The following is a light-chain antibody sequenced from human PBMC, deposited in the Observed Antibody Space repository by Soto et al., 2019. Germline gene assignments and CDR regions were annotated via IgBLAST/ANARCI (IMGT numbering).Light chain of an antibody. CDR3: QQYGSSPWT. Sequence: EIVLTQSPGTLSLSPGERATLSCRASQSVSSSYLAWYQQKPGQAPRLLIYGASSRATGIPDRFSGRGSGTDFTLTISRLEPEDFAGYYCQQYGSSPWTFGQGTKVEIK. J-gene: IGKJ1*01. V-gene: IGKV3-20*01. CDR1: QSVSSSY. CDR2: GAS.